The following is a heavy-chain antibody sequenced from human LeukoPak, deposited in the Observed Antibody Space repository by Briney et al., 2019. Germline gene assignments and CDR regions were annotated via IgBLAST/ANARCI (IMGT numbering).Heavy chain of an antibody. V-gene: IGHV5-51*01. CDR3: ARLGYGSGSYYRPPADY. Sequence: GESLKISCKGFGYSFTSCWIGWVRQMPGKGLEWMGIIYPGDSDTRYSPSFQGQVTISADKSISTAYLQWSSLKASDTAMYYCARLGYGSGSYYRPPADYWGQGTLVTVSS. CDR1: GYSFTSCW. CDR2: IYPGDSDT. D-gene: IGHD3-10*01. J-gene: IGHJ4*02.